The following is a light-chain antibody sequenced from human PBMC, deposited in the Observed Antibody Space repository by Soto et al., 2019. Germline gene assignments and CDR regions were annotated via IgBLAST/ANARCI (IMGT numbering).Light chain of an antibody. J-gene: IGKJ2*01. CDR3: KQYNNWPYT. Sequence: EIGMTQSPATLSVSPGERATLSCRASQSVSSNLAWYQQKPGQAPRLLIYGSSTRDTGIPARFSGSRSGTEFTLNISSLQSEDFAVYYCKQYNNWPYTFGQGTKLEIK. CDR1: QSVSSN. V-gene: IGKV3-15*01. CDR2: GSS.